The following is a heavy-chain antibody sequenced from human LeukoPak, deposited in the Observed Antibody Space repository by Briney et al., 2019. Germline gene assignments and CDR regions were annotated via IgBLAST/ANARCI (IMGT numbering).Heavy chain of an antibody. CDR3: ARRISGYYINY. V-gene: IGHV5-51*01. CDR1: GYTFTNYW. CDR2: IWPSDSDT. D-gene: IGHD2/OR15-2a*01. J-gene: IGHJ4*02. Sequence: GESLKISCKGSGYTFTNYWIGWVRQMPGKGLEWMGIIWPSDSDTRYSPSFQGQVTISADKSISTAYLQWSSLKASDTAIYYCARRISGYYINYWGQGTLVTVSS.